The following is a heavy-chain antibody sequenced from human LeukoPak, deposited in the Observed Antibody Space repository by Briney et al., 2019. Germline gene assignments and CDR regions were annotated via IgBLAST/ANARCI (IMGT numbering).Heavy chain of an antibody. CDR2: IIPIFGTA. V-gene: IGHV1-69*05. CDR1: GGTFSSYA. D-gene: IGHD2-2*01. CDR3: ARGCSSTSCPFDY. Sequence: GASVRVSCKASGGTFSSYAISWVRQAPGQGLEWMGGIIPIFGTANYAQKFQGRVTITTDESTSTANMELSSLRSEDTAVYYCARGCSSTSCPFDYWGQGTLVTVSS. J-gene: IGHJ4*02.